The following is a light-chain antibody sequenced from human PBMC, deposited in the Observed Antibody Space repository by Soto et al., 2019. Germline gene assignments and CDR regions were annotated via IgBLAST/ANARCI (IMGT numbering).Light chain of an antibody. CDR3: QAWDSSTPGYV. Sequence: SYELTQPPSVSVSPGQTASITCSGDKLGDKYACWYQQKPGQSPVLVIYQDSKRPSGIPERFSGSNSGNTATLTISGTQAMDEADYYRQAWDSSTPGYVFGTGTKLTVL. V-gene: IGLV3-1*01. J-gene: IGLJ1*01. CDR1: KLGDKY. CDR2: QDS.